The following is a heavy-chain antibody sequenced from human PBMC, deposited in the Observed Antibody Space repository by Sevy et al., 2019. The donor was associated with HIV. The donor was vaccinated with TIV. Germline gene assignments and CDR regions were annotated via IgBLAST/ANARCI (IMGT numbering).Heavy chain of an antibody. CDR2: ISVYNDNT. CDR3: ATYRTDNSGWFHFDH. D-gene: IGHD6-13*01. V-gene: IGHV1-18*04. J-gene: IGHJ4*02. Sequence: ASVKVSCKASGYTSTNYGISWVRQAPGQGLEWMGWISVYNDNTKYAQKVQGRITMTTDTSTSTAYMDLRSIRSDDSAVYYCATYRTDNSGWFHFDHWGQGTLVTVSS. CDR1: GYTSTNYG.